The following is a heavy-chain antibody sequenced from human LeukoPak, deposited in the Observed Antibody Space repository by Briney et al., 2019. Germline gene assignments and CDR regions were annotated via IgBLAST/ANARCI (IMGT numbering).Heavy chain of an antibody. J-gene: IGHJ5*02. V-gene: IGHV4-30-2*01. Sequence: SETLSLTCAVSGGSISSGGYSWSWIRQPPGKGLEWIGYIYHNGNTYYSPSLKSRVTISVDRSKNQFSLKLSSVTAADTAVYCCALSPYYYDSSGLWFDPWGQGTLVTVSS. CDR3: ALSPYYYDSSGLWFDP. CDR1: GGSISSGGYS. D-gene: IGHD3-22*01. CDR2: IYHNGNT.